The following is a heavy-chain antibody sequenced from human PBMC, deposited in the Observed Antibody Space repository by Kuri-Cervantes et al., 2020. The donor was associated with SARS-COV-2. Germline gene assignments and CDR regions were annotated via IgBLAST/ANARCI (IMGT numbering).Heavy chain of an antibody. J-gene: IGHJ6*03. CDR3: ARAGITMVKGVNLYYYYYMDV. CDR1: GFTFSSYD. D-gene: IGHD3-10*01. CDR2: IGTDGDP. V-gene: IGHV3-13*05. Sequence: GESLKISCAASGFTFSSYDMYWVRQATGKGLEWVSAIGTDGDPYYPGSVKGRFTISRENAKNSLYLQINSLRAGDTAVYYCARAGITMVKGVNLYYYYYMDVLCKGTMVTVSS.